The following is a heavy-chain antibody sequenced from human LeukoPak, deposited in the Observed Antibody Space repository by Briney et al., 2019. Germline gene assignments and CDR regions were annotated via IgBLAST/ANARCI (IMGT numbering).Heavy chain of an antibody. CDR3: AGDFSLSRSSDY. D-gene: IGHD2-15*01. CDR2: ITGSSNFM. V-gene: IGHV3-21*01. CDR1: GFTFRTYS. Sequence: PGGSLRLSCAASGFTFRTYSMNWVRQAPGKGLEWVSSITGSSNFMSYADSVKGRFTISGDNARNSLYLQMNSLRAEDTAVYYCAGDFSLSRSSDYWGQGTLVTVSS. J-gene: IGHJ4*02.